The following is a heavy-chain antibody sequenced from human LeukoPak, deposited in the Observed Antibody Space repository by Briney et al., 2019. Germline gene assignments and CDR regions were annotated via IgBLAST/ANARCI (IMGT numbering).Heavy chain of an antibody. CDR2: IYYSGST. Sequence: SETLSLTCTVSGGSISSYYWSWIRQPPGKGLEWIGYIYYSGSTNYNPSLKSRVTISVDTSKNHFSLKVSSVTAADTAVYYCARGTVPAAPHNWFDPWGQGNPGHRLL. CDR3: ARGTVPAAPHNWFDP. D-gene: IGHD2-2*01. J-gene: IGHJ5*02. V-gene: IGHV4-59*01. CDR1: GGSISSYY.